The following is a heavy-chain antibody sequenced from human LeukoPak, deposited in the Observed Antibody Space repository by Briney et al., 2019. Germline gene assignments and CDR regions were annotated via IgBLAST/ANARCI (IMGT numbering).Heavy chain of an antibody. D-gene: IGHD2-2*01. V-gene: IGHV1-2*02. CDR3: AKVVVPAATLGYFDY. Sequence: EASVKVSCKASGYTFTGYYMHWVRQAPGQGLEWMGWINLNSGGTNYAQKFQGRVTMTRDTSISTAYMELSRLRSDDTAVYCCAKVVVPAATLGYFDYWGQGTLVTVSS. J-gene: IGHJ4*02. CDR2: INLNSGGT. CDR1: GYTFTGYY.